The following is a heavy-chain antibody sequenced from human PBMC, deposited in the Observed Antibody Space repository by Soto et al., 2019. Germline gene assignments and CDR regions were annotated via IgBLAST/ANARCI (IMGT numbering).Heavy chain of an antibody. CDR3: ARIFDFWSRYYFSC. Sequence: PTLVNPTQTLTLTCTFSGFSLSTSGVAVGWIRQAPRKAPEWLAFIFWDDDKRYSPSLENRLTITKDTSKNHVVLTMTNMDPVETASYYCARIFDFWSRYYFSCWGRGTLVTVSS. CDR1: GFSLSTSGVA. J-gene: IGHJ4*02. V-gene: IGHV2-5*02. D-gene: IGHD3-3*01. CDR2: IFWDDDK.